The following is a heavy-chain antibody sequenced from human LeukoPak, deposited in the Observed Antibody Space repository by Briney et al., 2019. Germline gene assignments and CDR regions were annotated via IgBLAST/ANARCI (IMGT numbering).Heavy chain of an antibody. Sequence: GGSLRLSCAASGFTFSSYAMHWVRQAPGKALEYVLGINGDGDITYNSVKDVNSVGDRFTISRDNSKNILYLQMGSLRAEDTAVYYCAKDPLVPAAIGAFDIWGQGTMVTVSS. J-gene: IGHJ3*02. D-gene: IGHD2-2*01. CDR1: GFTFSSYA. CDR3: AKDPLVPAAIGAFDI. CDR2: INGDGDIT. V-gene: IGHV3-64*01.